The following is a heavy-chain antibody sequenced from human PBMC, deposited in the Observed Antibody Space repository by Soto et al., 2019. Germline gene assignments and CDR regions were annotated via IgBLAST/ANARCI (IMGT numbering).Heavy chain of an antibody. D-gene: IGHD3-9*01. Sequence: GESLKISCKGSGYSFTSYWIGWVRQMPGKGLEWMGIIYPGDSDTRYSPSFQGQVTISADKSISTAYLQWSSLKASDTAMYYCARQPPMPNYDILTGPCDYWGQGTLVTVSS. CDR1: GYSFTSYW. J-gene: IGHJ4*02. CDR2: IYPGDSDT. V-gene: IGHV5-51*01. CDR3: ARQPPMPNYDILTGPCDY.